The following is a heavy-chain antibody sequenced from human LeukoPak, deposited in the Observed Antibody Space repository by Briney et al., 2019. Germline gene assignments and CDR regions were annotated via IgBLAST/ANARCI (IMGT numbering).Heavy chain of an antibody. CDR1: GFTFSSYS. J-gene: IGHJ4*02. V-gene: IGHV3-21*01. CDR3: ARDRAAVAVEVIDY. Sequence: PGGSLRLSCAASGFTFSSYSMNWVRQAPGKGLEWVSSISSSSSYIYYADPVKGRFTISRDNAKNSLYLQMNSLRAEDTAVYYCARDRAAVAVEVIDYWGQGTLVTVSS. D-gene: IGHD6-19*01. CDR2: ISSSSSYI.